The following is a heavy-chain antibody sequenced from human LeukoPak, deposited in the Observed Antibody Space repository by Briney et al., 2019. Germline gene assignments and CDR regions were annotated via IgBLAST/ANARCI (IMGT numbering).Heavy chain of an antibody. V-gene: IGHV4-39*07. D-gene: IGHD4-17*01. Sequence: SETLSLTCTVSGGSISSSSYYWGWIRQPPGKGLEWIGSIYYSGSTYYNPSLKSRVTISVDTSKNQFSLKLSSVTAADTAVYYCARETVTTHAFDIWGQGTMVTVSS. CDR1: GGSISSSSYY. CDR3: ARETVTTHAFDI. J-gene: IGHJ3*02. CDR2: IYYSGST.